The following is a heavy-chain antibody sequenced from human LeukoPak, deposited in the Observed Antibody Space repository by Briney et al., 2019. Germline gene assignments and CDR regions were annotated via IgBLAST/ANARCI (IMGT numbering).Heavy chain of an antibody. Sequence: GGSLRLSCAASGFTFSSYSMNWVRQAPGKGLEWVSSISSSSSYIYYADSVKGRFTISRDNAKNSLYLQMNSLRAEDTAVYYCASRIIQYDSGSGNYYKGGFDYWGQGTLVTVSS. J-gene: IGHJ4*02. CDR2: ISSSSSYI. D-gene: IGHD3-10*01. CDR3: ASRIIQYDSGSGNYYKGGFDY. CDR1: GFTFSSYS. V-gene: IGHV3-21*01.